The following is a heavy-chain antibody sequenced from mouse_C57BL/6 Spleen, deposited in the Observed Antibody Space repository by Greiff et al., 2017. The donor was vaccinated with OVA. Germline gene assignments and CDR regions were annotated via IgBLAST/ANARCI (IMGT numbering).Heavy chain of an antibody. CDR2: IYPGSGST. CDR1: GYTFTSYW. J-gene: IGHJ3*01. Sequence: QVQLQQSGAELVKPGASVKMSCKASGYTFTSYWITWVKQRPGQGLEWIGDIYPGSGSTNYNEKFKSKATLTVDTSSSTAYMQLSSLTSEDSAVYYCARTDGSSYPFAYWGQGTLVTVSA. D-gene: IGHD1-1*01. V-gene: IGHV1-55*01. CDR3: ARTDGSSYPFAY.